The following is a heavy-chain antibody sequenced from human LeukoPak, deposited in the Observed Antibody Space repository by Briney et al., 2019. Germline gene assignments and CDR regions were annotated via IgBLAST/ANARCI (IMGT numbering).Heavy chain of an antibody. D-gene: IGHD4-17*01. Sequence: ASVKDSCKASGYTFTGYYMHWVRQTPGQGLEWMGWINPNSGGTNYAQKFQGRVTMTRDTSISTAYMELSRLRSDDTAVYYCARENDGDYVDYFDYWGQGTLVTVSS. V-gene: IGHV1-2*02. CDR2: INPNSGGT. J-gene: IGHJ4*02. CDR1: GYTFTGYY. CDR3: ARENDGDYVDYFDY.